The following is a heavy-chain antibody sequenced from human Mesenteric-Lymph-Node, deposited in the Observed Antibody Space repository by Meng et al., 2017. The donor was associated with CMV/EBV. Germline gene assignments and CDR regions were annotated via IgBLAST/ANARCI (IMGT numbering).Heavy chain of an antibody. Sequence: TFTSYGISWVRQAPGQGLEWMGWISAYNGNTNYAQKLRGRVTMTTDTSTSTAYMELRSLRSDDTAVYYCARYRSDIVVVPAAMPDFDYWGQGTLVTVSS. D-gene: IGHD2-2*01. CDR1: TFTSYG. CDR2: ISAYNGNT. V-gene: IGHV1-18*04. J-gene: IGHJ4*02. CDR3: ARYRSDIVVVPAAMPDFDY.